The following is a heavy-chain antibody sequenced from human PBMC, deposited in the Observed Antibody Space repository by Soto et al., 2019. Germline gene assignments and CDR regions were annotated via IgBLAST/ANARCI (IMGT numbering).Heavy chain of an antibody. Sequence: SVKVSCKASGGTFSSYAISWVRQAPGQGLEWMGGIIPIFGTANYAQKFQGRVTITADESTSTAYMELSSLRSEDTAVYYCARGGVSGQLVDWFDPWGQGTLVTVSA. V-gene: IGHV1-69*13. J-gene: IGHJ5*02. CDR3: ARGGVSGQLVDWFDP. D-gene: IGHD6-6*01. CDR1: GGTFSSYA. CDR2: IIPIFGTA.